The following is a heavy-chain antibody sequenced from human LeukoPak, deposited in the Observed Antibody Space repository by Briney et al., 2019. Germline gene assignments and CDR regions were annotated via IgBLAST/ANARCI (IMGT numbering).Heavy chain of an antibody. Sequence: GGSLRLSCTASGFTFGDYAMSWVRQAPGKGLEWVGFIRSKAYGGATEYAASVKGRFTISRDDSKSIAYLQMNSLKTEDTAVYYCTREHYGSGSYYPPLDYWSQGTLVTVSS. D-gene: IGHD3-10*01. J-gene: IGHJ4*02. CDR3: TREHYGSGSYYPPLDY. CDR1: GFTFGDYA. V-gene: IGHV3-49*04. CDR2: IRSKAYGGAT.